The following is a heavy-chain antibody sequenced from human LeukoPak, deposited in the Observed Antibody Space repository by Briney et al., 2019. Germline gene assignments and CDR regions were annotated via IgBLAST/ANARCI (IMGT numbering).Heavy chain of an antibody. J-gene: IGHJ4*02. V-gene: IGHV4-4*02. CDR3: ARLYSGGLQGD. D-gene: IGHD6-19*01. CDR2: IYHSGST. CDR1: GGSISSSNW. Sequence: PSETLSLTCAVSGGSISSSNWWSWVRQPPGKGLEWIGEIYHSGSTNYNPSLKSRVTISVDTSKNQFSLKLSSVTAADTAVYYCARLYSGGLQGDWGQGTLVTVSS.